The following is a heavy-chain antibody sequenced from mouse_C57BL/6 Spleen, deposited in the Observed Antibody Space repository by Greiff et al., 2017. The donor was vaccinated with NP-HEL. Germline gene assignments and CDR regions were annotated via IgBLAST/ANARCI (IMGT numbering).Heavy chain of an antibody. V-gene: IGHV1-50*01. CDR2: IDPSDSYT. Sequence: PGASVKLSCKASGYTFTSYWMQWVKQRPGQGLEWIGEIDPSDSYTNYNQKFKGKATLTVDTSSSTAYMQLSSLTSEDSAVYYCARWGYYGSSLFAYWGQGTLVTVSA. CDR3: ARWGYYGSSLFAY. D-gene: IGHD1-1*01. J-gene: IGHJ3*01. CDR1: GYTFTSYW.